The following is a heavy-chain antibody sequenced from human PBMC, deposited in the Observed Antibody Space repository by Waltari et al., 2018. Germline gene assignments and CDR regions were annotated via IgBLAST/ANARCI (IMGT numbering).Heavy chain of an antibody. CDR2: INPNSGGT. CDR3: ARGGAYYYDSSGYSYYFDY. D-gene: IGHD3-22*01. V-gene: IGHV1-2*06. J-gene: IGHJ4*02. CDR1: GYTFTGYY. Sequence: GESGAEVKKPGASVKVSCKASGYTFTGYYMHWVRQAPGQGLEWMGRINPNSGGTNYAQKFQGRVTMTRDTSISTAYMELSRLRSDDTAVYYCARGGAYYYDSSGYSYYFDYWGQGTLVTVSS.